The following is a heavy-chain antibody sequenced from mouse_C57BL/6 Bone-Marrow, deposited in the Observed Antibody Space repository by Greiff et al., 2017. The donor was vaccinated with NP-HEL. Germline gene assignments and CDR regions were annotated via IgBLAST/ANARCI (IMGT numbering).Heavy chain of an antibody. Sequence: QVQLKESGAELVRPGASVTLSCKASGYTFTDYEMHWVKQTPVHGLEWIGAIDPETGGTAYNQKFKGKAILTADKSSSTAYMELRSLTSEDSAVYYCTSDGYYPYWYFDVWGTGTTVTVSS. J-gene: IGHJ1*03. CDR1: GYTFTDYE. V-gene: IGHV1-15*01. CDR2: IDPETGGT. D-gene: IGHD2-3*01. CDR3: TSDGYYPYWYFDV.